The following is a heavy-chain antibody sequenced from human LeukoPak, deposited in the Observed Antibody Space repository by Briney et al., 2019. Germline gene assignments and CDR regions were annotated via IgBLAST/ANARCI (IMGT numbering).Heavy chain of an antibody. Sequence: SVKVSCKASGGTFGSYAISWVRQAPGQGVEWVGGISPIFGTANYAQKFQGRVTITADESTSTAYMELSSLRSEDTAVYYCARDYCSRTSCPRPYFDYWGQGTLVTVSS. CDR1: GGTFGSYA. CDR2: ISPIFGTA. D-gene: IGHD2-2*01. J-gene: IGHJ4*02. V-gene: IGHV1-69*13. CDR3: ARDYCSRTSCPRPYFDY.